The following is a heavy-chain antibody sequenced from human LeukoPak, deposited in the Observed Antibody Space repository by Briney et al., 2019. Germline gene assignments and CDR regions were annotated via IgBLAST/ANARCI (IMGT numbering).Heavy chain of an antibody. V-gene: IGHV1-2*02. CDR2: INPNSGGT. Sequence: ASVKVSCKASGYTFTGYYMHWVRQAPGQGLEWMGWINPNSGGTNYAQKFQGRVTMTRDTSISTAYMELSRLRSEDTAVYYCATFLETTHTMDVWGKGTTVTVSS. D-gene: IGHD1-1*01. CDR3: ATFLETTHTMDV. J-gene: IGHJ6*04. CDR1: GYTFTGYY.